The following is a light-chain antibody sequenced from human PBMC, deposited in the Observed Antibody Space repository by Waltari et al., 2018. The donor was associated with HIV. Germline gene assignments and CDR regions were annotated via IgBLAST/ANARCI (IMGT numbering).Light chain of an antibody. Sequence: QSVLTQPPSVSGAPGQRVTISCTGSSPNIRAGYGVPWYQQLPGTAPKLLIYGNSNRPSGVPDRFSGSKSGTSASLAITGLQAEDEADYYCQSYDSSLSGSVFGGGTKLTVL. J-gene: IGLJ3*02. CDR3: QSYDSSLSGSV. CDR1: SPNIRAGYG. CDR2: GNS. V-gene: IGLV1-40*01.